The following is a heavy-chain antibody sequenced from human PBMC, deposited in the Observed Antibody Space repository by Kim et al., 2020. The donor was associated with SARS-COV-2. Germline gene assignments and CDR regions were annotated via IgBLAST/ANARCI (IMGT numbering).Heavy chain of an antibody. D-gene: IGHD4-17*01. CDR2: IYYSGST. Sequence: SETLSLTCTVSGGSVSSGSYYWSWIRQPPGKGLEWIGYIYYSGSTNYNPSLKSRVTIAVDTSKNQFSLKLSSVTAADTAVYYCARDSGTVTLDYWGQGTLVTVSS. V-gene: IGHV4-61*01. J-gene: IGHJ4*02. CDR1: GGSVSSGSYY. CDR3: ARDSGTVTLDY.